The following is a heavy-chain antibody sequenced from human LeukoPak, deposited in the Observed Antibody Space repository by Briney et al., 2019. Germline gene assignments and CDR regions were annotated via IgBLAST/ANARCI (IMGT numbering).Heavy chain of an antibody. Sequence: SETLSLTCTVSGGSISSYYWSWIRQPPGKGLEWIGYIYYTVSTNYNPSLKSRVTMFVDMSKNQFSLRLSSVTAADTAVYYCARHRAYSSSSPFDYWGQGTLVTVSS. CDR3: ARHRAYSSSSPFDY. D-gene: IGHD6-6*01. J-gene: IGHJ4*02. CDR1: GGSISSYY. CDR2: IYYTVST. V-gene: IGHV4-59*08.